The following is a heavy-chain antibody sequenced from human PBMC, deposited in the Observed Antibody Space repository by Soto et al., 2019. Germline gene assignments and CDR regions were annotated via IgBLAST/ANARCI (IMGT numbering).Heavy chain of an antibody. CDR3: AKDSRYVLVVVPAAIPFDY. CDR1: GFTFSSYA. V-gene: IGHV3-23*01. Sequence: PGGSLRLSCAASGFTFSSYAMSWVRQAPGKGLEWVSAISGSGGSTHYADSVKGRFTISRDNSKNTLYLQMNSLRAEDTAVYYCAKDSRYVLVVVPAAIPFDYWGQGTLVTVSS. J-gene: IGHJ4*02. D-gene: IGHD2-2*02. CDR2: ISGSGGST.